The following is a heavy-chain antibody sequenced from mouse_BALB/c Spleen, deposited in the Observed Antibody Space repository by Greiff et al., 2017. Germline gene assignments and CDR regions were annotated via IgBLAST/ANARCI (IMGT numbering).Heavy chain of an antibody. D-gene: IGHD1-1*01. V-gene: IGHV2-9*02. J-gene: IGHJ3*01. CDR2: IWAGGST. CDR1: GFSLTSYG. Sequence: VKLVESGPGLVAPSQSLSITCTVSGFSLTSYGVHWVRQPPGKGLEWLGVIWAGGSTNYNSALMSRLSISKDNSKSQVFLKMNSLQTDDTAMYYCARDTGSFLAWFAYWGQGTLVTVSA. CDR3: ARDTGSFLAWFAY.